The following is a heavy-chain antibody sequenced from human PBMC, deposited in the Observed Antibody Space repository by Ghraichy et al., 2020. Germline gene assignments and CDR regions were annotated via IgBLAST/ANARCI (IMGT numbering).Heavy chain of an antibody. CDR2: IKQDGSEK. D-gene: IGHD2-15*01. J-gene: IGHJ4*02. CDR1: GFTFSSYW. Sequence: GSLNISCAASGFTFSSYWMSWVRQAPGKGLEWVANIKQDGSEKYYVDSVKGRFTISRDNAKNSLYLQMNSLRAEDTAVYYCARTSSGGSSDNALYFDYWGQGTLVTVSS. V-gene: IGHV3-7*01. CDR3: ARTSSGGSSDNALYFDY.